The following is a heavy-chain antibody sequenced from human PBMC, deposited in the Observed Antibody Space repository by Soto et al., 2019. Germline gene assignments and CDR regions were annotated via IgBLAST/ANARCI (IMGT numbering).Heavy chain of an antibody. D-gene: IGHD2-2*01. V-gene: IGHV1-3*01. CDR2: INAGNGKT. CDR1: GYSFTSYA. CDR3: TWAAAPLSPFDY. Sequence: GASVKVSCKASGYSFTSYAIHWMRQAPGQRLEWMGRINAGNGKTKVPQKFQGRVTFTTDTSTSTAYMEVSSLRSEDTAVYYCTWAAAPLSPFDYWGQGTLVTVSS. J-gene: IGHJ4*02.